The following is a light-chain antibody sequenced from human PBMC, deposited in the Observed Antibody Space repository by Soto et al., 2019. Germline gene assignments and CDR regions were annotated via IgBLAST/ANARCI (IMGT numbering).Light chain of an antibody. CDR1: QSISSY. CDR2: AAS. CDR3: QQFNTSPWT. V-gene: IGKV1-9*01. J-gene: IGKJ1*01. Sequence: DIQLTQSPSFLSASVGDRVTITCRASQSISSYLNWYQQKPGKAPKLLIYAASSLQSGVPSRFSGSGSGTEFTLTISSLQPDDFATYYCQQFNTSPWTFGQGTKADIK.